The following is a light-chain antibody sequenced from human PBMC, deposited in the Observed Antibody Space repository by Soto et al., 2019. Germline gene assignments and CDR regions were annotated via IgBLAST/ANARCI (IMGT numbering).Light chain of an antibody. CDR1: SSDVGGFDH. CDR2: DVS. CDR3: NSFTTTNTYV. V-gene: IGLV2-14*03. Sequence: QSALTQPASVSGSPGQSITISCTGASSDVGGFDHVSWYQQHPGKVPRLLIYDVSSRPSGVSDRFSGSKSGNTASLTISGXQAEDEADYYCNSFTTTNTYVFGTGTKLTVL. J-gene: IGLJ1*01.